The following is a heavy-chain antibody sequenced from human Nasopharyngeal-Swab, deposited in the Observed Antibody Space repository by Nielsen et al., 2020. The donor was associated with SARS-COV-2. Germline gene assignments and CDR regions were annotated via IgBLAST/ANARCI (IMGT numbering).Heavy chain of an antibody. J-gene: IGHJ6*03. CDR3: ARGGYYYMDV. Sequence: ESLKISCTVSGGSISSYYWSWIRQPPGKGLEWIGYIYYSGSTNYNPSLKSRVTISVDTSKNQFSLKLSSVTAADTAVYYCARGGYYYMDVWGKGTTVTVSS. CDR2: IYYSGST. V-gene: IGHV4-59*01. CDR1: GGSISSYY.